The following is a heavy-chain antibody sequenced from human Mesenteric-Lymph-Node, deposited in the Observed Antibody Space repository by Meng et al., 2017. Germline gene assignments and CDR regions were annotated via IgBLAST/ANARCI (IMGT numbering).Heavy chain of an antibody. D-gene: IGHD3-10*01. CDR1: GGSISSYD. V-gene: IGHV4-59*08. J-gene: IGHJ4*02. Sequence: LAERGPGLVKPSETLYLPGAVSGGSISSYDWSWLRPPPGKGLEWIGHIYYSGSTNYNPSLKSRVTISVATSKNQFALKLSSVTATDTAVYYCARQSGYFDYWGQGTLVTSPQ. CDR3: ARQSGYFDY. CDR2: IYYSGST.